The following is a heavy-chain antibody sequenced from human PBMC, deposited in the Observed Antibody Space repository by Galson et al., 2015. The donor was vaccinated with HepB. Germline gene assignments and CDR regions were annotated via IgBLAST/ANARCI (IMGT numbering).Heavy chain of an antibody. Sequence: QSGAEVKKPGESLKISCKGSGYSFTSYWIGWVRQMPGKGLEWMGIIYPGDSDTRYSPSFQGQVTISADKSISTAYLQWSSLKASDTAMYYCARRKQPWLTLPDAFDIWGQGTMVTVSS. CDR3: ARRKQPWLTLPDAFDI. J-gene: IGHJ3*02. CDR1: GYSFTSYW. D-gene: IGHD5-18*01. CDR2: IYPGDSDT. V-gene: IGHV5-51*03.